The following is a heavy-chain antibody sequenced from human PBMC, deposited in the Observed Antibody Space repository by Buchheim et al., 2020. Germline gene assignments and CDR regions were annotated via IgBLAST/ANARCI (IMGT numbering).Heavy chain of an antibody. D-gene: IGHD6-19*01. V-gene: IGHV1-46*01. CDR3: ARDPNSGFGTGWSYFDS. J-gene: IGHJ4*02. Sequence: QVQLVQSGAEVKKPGASVKVSCKPSGYTFTRYFLHWVRQAPGQGLQWMGRINPSDGGTGYAQEFQGRVTMTRDTSTNTVYMELSSLRSEDTAIYFCARDPNSGFGTGWSYFDSWGQGTL. CDR1: GYTFTRYF. CDR2: INPSDGGT.